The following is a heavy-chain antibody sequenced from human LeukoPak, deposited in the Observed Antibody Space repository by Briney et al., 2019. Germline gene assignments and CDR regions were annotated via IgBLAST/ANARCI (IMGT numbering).Heavy chain of an antibody. CDR2: IKQDGSEK. V-gene: IGHV3-7*01. J-gene: IGHJ4*02. D-gene: IGHD1-26*01. CDR3: AREEPSSSFFDY. CDR1: GFSFSNFG. Sequence: GRSLRLSCAASGFSFSNFGMHWVRQAPGKGLEWVANIKQDGSEKYYVDSVKGRFTISRDNAKNSLYLQMNSLRAEDTAVYYCAREEPSSSFFDYWGQGTLVTVSS.